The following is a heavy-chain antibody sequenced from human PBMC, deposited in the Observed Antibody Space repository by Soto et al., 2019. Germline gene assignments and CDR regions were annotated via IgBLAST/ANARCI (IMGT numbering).Heavy chain of an antibody. V-gene: IGHV3-33*01. D-gene: IGHD2-21*02. CDR2: IGYDGSNK. CDR3: AREINRVVVTAPYYCYYGMDV. J-gene: IGHJ6*02. Sequence: RLSCAAFGFTFSSYGKHWVRQAPGKGREWVAVIGYDGSNKYYADSVKGRFTITTDNSKSTLYLQMNSLRAEDTAVYYCAREINRVVVTAPYYCYYGMDVWGQGATVTVSS. CDR1: GFTFSSYG.